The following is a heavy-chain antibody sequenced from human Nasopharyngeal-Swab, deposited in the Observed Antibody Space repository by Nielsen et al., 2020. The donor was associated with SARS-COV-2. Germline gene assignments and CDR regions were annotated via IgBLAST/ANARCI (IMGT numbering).Heavy chain of an antibody. Sequence: GESLKISCAASGFIFSGYGMHWVRQAPGKGLEWVALISYDGSNKFYADSVKGRFTISRDNSKNTLYLQMNSLRAEDTAVYYCARYCSTTSCPRGFDYWGQGTLVTVSS. CDR2: ISYDGSNK. J-gene: IGHJ4*02. CDR1: GFIFSGYG. V-gene: IGHV3-30*03. CDR3: ARYCSTTSCPRGFDY. D-gene: IGHD2-2*01.